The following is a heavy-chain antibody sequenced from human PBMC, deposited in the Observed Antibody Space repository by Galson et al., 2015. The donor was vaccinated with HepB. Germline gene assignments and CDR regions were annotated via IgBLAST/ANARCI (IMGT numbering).Heavy chain of an antibody. V-gene: IGHV3-74*01. CDR3: YSSEGY. CDR1: GFTSSTYW. CDR2: ISGDRSTT. Sequence: SLRLSCAASGFTSSTYWMHWVRQAPGKRLVSVSRISGDRSTTSYADSVRGRFTISRDSDKNTLYLQMNSLRAEDTAVYYCYSSEGYWGQGTLVTVSS. D-gene: IGHD6-19*01. J-gene: IGHJ4*02.